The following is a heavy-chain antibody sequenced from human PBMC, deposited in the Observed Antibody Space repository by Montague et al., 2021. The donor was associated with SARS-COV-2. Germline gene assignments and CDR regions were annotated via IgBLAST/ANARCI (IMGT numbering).Heavy chain of an antibody. CDR3: YLWETGNHIYY. D-gene: IGHD1-14*01. J-gene: IGHJ4*02. V-gene: IGHV4-34*01. Sequence: SETLSLTCAVDGVSFSTYYWGWIRQPPGKGLEWIGDITHGGTTTYHPSVKSRVTLSVNTSKRQFSLRLNSATAADTAVYFCYLWETGNHIYYWGQGTLVTVSS. CDR1: GVSFSTYY. CDR2: ITHGGTT.